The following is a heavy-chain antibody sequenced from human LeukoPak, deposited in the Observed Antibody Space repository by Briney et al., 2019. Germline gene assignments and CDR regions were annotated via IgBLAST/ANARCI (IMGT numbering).Heavy chain of an antibody. CDR3: ATQRSYDILTGYYPFDY. J-gene: IGHJ4*02. CDR1: GFTFDDYA. V-gene: IGHV3-9*01. D-gene: IGHD3-9*01. Sequence: GRSLRLSCAASGFTFDDYAMHWVRQAPGKGLEWVSGIRWNSGSIGYADSVKGRFTISRDNAKNSLYLQMNSLRAEDTALYYCATQRSYDILTGYYPFDYWGQGTLVTVSS. CDR2: IRWNSGSI.